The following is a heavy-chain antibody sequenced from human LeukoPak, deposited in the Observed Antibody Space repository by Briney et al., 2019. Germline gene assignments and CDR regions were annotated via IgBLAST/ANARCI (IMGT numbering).Heavy chain of an antibody. CDR1: GFTFSDYY. Sequence: GGSLRLSCAASGFTFSDYYMSWIRQAPGKGLEWVSYISSSGSTIYYADSVKGRFTISRDNAKNSLYLQMNSLRAEDTAVYYCAKDLAGYSSGWYENWFDPWGQGTLVTVSS. CDR3: AKDLAGYSSGWYENWFDP. D-gene: IGHD6-19*01. V-gene: IGHV3-11*01. J-gene: IGHJ5*02. CDR2: ISSSGSTI.